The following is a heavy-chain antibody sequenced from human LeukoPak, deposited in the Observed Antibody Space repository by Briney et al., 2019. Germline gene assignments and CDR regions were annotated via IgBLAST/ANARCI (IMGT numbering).Heavy chain of an antibody. Sequence: PGGSLRLSCAASGFAFSNAWMSWVRQAPGKGLEGVGRIKSRTDGATTDYAAPVKGRFTISRDDSKNTLYLQMNSLKTEDTAVYYCTTISAAGFLDYWGQGTLVTVSS. CDR3: TTISAAGFLDY. V-gene: IGHV3-15*01. CDR2: IKSRTDGATT. CDR1: GFAFSNAW. D-gene: IGHD6-13*01. J-gene: IGHJ4*02.